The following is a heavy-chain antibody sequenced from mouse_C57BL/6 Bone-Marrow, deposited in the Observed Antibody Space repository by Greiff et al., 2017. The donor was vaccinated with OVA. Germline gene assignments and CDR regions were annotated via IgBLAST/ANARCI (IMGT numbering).Heavy chain of an antibody. CDR3: ARERVYYYGSSPFGY. D-gene: IGHD1-1*01. CDR1: GYSITSGYY. J-gene: IGHJ2*01. V-gene: IGHV3-6*01. CDR2: ISYDGSN. Sequence: EVQVVESGPGLVKPSQSLSLTCSVTGYSITSGYYWNWIRQFPGNKLEWMGYISYDGSNNYNPSLKNRISITRDTSKNQFFLKLNSVTTEDTATYYCARERVYYYGSSPFGYWGQGTTLTVSS.